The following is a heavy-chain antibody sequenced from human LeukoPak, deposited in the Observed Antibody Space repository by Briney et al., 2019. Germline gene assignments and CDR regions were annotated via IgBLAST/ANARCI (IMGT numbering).Heavy chain of an antibody. Sequence: SETMSLACTLSGRSISSSSYYWGWIRQPPGRGLEWFGRIYYSQSTYYNPSLKCRVPISVHTSKPQFSLELCYVTAAPTAVFYCARGYCTNAVCSLGPTQAWGQGTLVTVSS. CDR1: GRSISSSSYY. CDR2: IYYSQST. J-gene: IGHJ4*02. V-gene: IGHV4-39*07. CDR3: ARGYCTNAVCSLGPTQA. D-gene: IGHD2-8*01.